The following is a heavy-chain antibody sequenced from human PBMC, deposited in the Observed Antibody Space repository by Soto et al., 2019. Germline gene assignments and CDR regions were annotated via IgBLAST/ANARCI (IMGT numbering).Heavy chain of an antibody. Sequence: GGSLRLSCAASGFTFSSYDMHWVRQVAGKGLEWVSAIGVAGDTYYPDSVKGRFTISRENAKNSLYLQMNSLRAEDTAVYYCASGGWCSSWYEGGGRIDFWGRGSLVTVSS. CDR2: IGVAGDT. J-gene: IGHJ4*02. CDR3: ASGGWCSSWYEGGGRIDF. CDR1: GFTFSSYD. V-gene: IGHV3-13*01. D-gene: IGHD6-13*01.